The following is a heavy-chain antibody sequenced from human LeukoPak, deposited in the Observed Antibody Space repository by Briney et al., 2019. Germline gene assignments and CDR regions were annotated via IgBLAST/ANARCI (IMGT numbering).Heavy chain of an antibody. D-gene: IGHD2-2*01. CDR2: INSDGSST. J-gene: IGHJ4*02. V-gene: IGHV3-74*01. CDR1: GFTFSSYR. Sequence: GGSLRLSCAASGFTFSSYRMHWVRQVPGKGLVWVSRINSDGSSTSYADSVKGRFTISRDNAKNTLYVQMNSLRAEDTAVYYCARDLGSLVVPAATPDYWGQGTLVTVSS. CDR3: ARDLGSLVVPAATPDY.